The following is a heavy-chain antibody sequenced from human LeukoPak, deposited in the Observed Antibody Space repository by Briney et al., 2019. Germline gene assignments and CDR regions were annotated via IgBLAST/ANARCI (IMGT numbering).Heavy chain of an antibody. Sequence: PGGSLRLSCAASGFTFDDHGMSWVRQAPGKGLEWVSSINWNGGDTHYTDSVKGRFTISSDNAKNSLYLQMNSLRVEDTALYYCARGQGYSGYDLGYFDYWGQGTLVTVSS. CDR2: INWNGGDT. CDR3: ARGQGYSGYDLGYFDY. CDR1: GFTFDDHG. J-gene: IGHJ4*02. D-gene: IGHD5-12*01. V-gene: IGHV3-20*04.